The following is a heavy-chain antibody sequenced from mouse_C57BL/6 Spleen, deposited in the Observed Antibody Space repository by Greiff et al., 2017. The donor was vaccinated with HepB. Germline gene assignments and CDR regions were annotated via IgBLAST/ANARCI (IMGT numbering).Heavy chain of an antibody. D-gene: IGHD1-1*01. J-gene: IGHJ2*01. Sequence: VQLQQSGPELVKPGASVKISCKASGYTFTDYYMNWVKQSHGKSLEWIGDINPNNGGTSYNQKFKGKATLTVDKSSSTAYMELRSLTSEDSAVYYCARGGYGSSYGDYWGQGTTLTVSS. CDR2: INPNNGGT. CDR3: ARGGYGSSYGDY. V-gene: IGHV1-26*01. CDR1: GYTFTDYY.